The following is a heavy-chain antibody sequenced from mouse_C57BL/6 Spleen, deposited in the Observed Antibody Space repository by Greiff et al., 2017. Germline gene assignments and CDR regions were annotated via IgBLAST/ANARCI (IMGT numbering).Heavy chain of an antibody. J-gene: IGHJ1*03. Sequence: EVKLLESGGGLVQPGGSLKLSCAASGIDFSRYWMSWVRRAPGQGLEWIGEINPDSSTINYAPSLKDKFIISRDNAKNTLYLQMSKVRSEDTALDYCANYYGSSSYWYFDVWGTGTTVTVSS. V-gene: IGHV4-1*01. CDR1: GIDFSRYW. CDR3: ANYYGSSSYWYFDV. D-gene: IGHD1-1*01. CDR2: INPDSSTI.